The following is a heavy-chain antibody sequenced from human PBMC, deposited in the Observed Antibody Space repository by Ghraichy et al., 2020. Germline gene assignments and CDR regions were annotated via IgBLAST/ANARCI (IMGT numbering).Heavy chain of an antibody. V-gene: IGHV4-39*07. Sequence: SETLSLTCTVSGGSISSSSYYWGWIRQPPGKGLEWIGSIYYSGSTYYNPSLKSRVTISVDTSKNQFSLKLSSVTAADTAVYYCARGPYSGSYYSRRGDSNWFDPWGQGTLVTVSS. D-gene: IGHD1-26*01. J-gene: IGHJ5*02. CDR1: GGSISSSSYY. CDR2: IYYSGST. CDR3: ARGPYSGSYYSRRGDSNWFDP.